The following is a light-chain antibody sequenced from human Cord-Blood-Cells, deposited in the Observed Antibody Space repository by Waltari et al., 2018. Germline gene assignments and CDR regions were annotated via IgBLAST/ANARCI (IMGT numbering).Light chain of an antibody. V-gene: IGLV2-23*01. Sequence: QSALTQPASVSGSPGQSLTISCTATSSDVGRYNLVSWYKQHPGKASKLMIYEGSKRPSGVSNRFSGSKSGNTASLTSSGLQAEDEADYYCCSYAGSSTWVFGGGTKLTVL. J-gene: IGLJ3*02. CDR3: CSYAGSSTWV. CDR2: EGS. CDR1: SSDVGRYNL.